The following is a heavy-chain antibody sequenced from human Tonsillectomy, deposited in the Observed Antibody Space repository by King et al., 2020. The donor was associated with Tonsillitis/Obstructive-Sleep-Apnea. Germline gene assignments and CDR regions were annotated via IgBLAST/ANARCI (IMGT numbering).Heavy chain of an antibody. V-gene: IGHV3-33*01. CDR2: KWYVGSNK. J-gene: IGHJ4*02. Sequence: VQLVESGGGLVKPGRSLRLSGPAPGFTFSTYARPWFRKPPGKGLEGWAVKWYVGSNKYYADSVKGRFTISRDNSKNTLYLQMNSLRAEDTAVYYCARSRENTDYWGQGTLVTVSS. D-gene: IGHD1/OR15-1a*01. CDR1: GFTFSTYA. CDR3: ARSRENTDY.